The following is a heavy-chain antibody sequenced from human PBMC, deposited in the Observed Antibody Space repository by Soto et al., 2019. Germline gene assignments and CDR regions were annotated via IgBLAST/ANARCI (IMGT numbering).Heavy chain of an antibody. D-gene: IGHD3-3*01. V-gene: IGHV1-2*02. CDR1: GYTFTGHY. J-gene: IGHJ3*02. CDR2: INPNSGGT. CDR3: ARSSKPYDFWSGYYGLDAFDI. Sequence: ASVKVSCKASGYTFTGHYMHWVRQAPGQGLEWMGWINPNSGGTNYAQKFQGRVTMTRDTSISTAYMELSRLRSDDTAVYYRARSSKPYDFWSGYYGLDAFDIWGQGTMVTVSS.